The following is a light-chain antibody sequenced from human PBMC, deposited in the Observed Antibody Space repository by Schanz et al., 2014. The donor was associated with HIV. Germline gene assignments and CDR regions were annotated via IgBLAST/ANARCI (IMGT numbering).Light chain of an antibody. V-gene: IGLV1-44*01. CDR1: NSNIGSNNA. CDR2: NTY. CDR3: ATWDDSLDGWV. Sequence: QSVLTQPPSTSGTPGQRVTITCSGSNSNIGSNNAVNWYQQVPGTAPKLLIYNTYHRPSGVPDRFSGSQSVTSASLAISGPQSDDESDFFCATWDDSLDGWVFGGGTKLTVL. J-gene: IGLJ3*02.